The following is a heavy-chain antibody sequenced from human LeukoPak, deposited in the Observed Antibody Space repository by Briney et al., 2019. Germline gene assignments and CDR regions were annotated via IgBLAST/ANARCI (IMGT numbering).Heavy chain of an antibody. CDR2: INHSGST. Sequence: SETLSLTCAVYGGSFSGYYWSWIRQPPGKGLEWIGEINHSGSTNYNPSLKSRVTISVDTSKNQFSLKLSSVTAADTAVYYCAPARIAPPPLNYYSSYYMDVGEKGTPAPVSS. J-gene: IGHJ6*03. CDR1: GGSFSGYY. V-gene: IGHV4-34*01. CDR3: APARIAPPPLNYYSSYYMDV. D-gene: IGHD6-13*01.